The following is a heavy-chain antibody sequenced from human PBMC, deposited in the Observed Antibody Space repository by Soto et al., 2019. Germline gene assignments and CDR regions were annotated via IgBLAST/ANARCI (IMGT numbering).Heavy chain of an antibody. CDR3: ARGGVLTEYASDI. J-gene: IGHJ3*02. Sequence: GGSLRLSCAASGFTFSSYGMHWVRQAPGKGLEWVAVISYDGSNKYYADSVKGRFTISRDNSKNTLYLQMNSLRAEDTAVYYCARGGVLTEYASDIWGQGTMVTVSS. CDR2: ISYDGSNK. V-gene: IGHV3-30*03. CDR1: GFTFSSYG. D-gene: IGHD3-10*01.